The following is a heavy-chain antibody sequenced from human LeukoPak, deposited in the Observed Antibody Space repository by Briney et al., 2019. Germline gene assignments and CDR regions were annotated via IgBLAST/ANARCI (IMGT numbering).Heavy chain of an antibody. Sequence: GAPLRISCKGSGSSFTSYWVSWVRQMHGKGLEWMGRIDPSDSYTNYSPSFQGHVTISADKSISTAYLQWSSLKASDTAMYYCAGAGIAVAGNAEYFQHWGQGTLVTVSS. D-gene: IGHD6-19*01. CDR3: AGAGIAVAGNAEYFQH. V-gene: IGHV5-10-1*01. CDR1: GSSFTSYW. J-gene: IGHJ1*01. CDR2: IDPSDSYT.